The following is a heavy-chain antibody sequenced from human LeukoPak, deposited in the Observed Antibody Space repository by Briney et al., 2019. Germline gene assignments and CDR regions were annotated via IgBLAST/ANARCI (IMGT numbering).Heavy chain of an antibody. CDR2: IYYSGST. CDR3: ARGWSGSYYYYYMDV. Sequence: SETLSLTCTVSGGSISSYYWSWIRQPPGKGLEWIGYIYYSGSTNYNPSLKSRVTISVDTSKNQFSLKLSSVTAADTAVYYCARGWSGSYYYYYMDVWGKGTTITVSS. D-gene: IGHD3-3*01. CDR1: GGSISSYY. J-gene: IGHJ6*03. V-gene: IGHV4-59*01.